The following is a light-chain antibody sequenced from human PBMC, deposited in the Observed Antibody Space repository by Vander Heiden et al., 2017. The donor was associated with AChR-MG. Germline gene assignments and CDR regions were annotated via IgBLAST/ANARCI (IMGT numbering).Light chain of an antibody. CDR1: SSDVESYNL. Sequence: QSALTPPASGSVSPGQSTTISCTGTSSDVESYNLVSWDRQHPGKDPQVMINVVRKRPTGVAKRYSGSKTGNTASLTISGSKAADEADYYCCAYVGSSWVFGGGTKLTVL. J-gene: IGLJ3*02. V-gene: IGLV2-23*02. CDR3: CAYVGSSWV. CDR2: VVR.